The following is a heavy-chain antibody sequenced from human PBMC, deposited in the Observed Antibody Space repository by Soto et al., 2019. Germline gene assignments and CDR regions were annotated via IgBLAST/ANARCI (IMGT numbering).Heavy chain of an antibody. Sequence: QVQLVQSGAEVKKPGASVKVSCKASGYTFTSYAIHWVRQAPGQRLEWMGWINTGKENTKYSQKLQGTVTITRDTSASIVYMELSSLRSEDTAVYYWARGNSWSDFDYWGQGTRVTVSS. V-gene: IGHV1-3*04. J-gene: IGHJ4*02. CDR3: ARGNSWSDFDY. CDR2: INTGKENT. D-gene: IGHD6-13*01. CDR1: GYTFTSYA.